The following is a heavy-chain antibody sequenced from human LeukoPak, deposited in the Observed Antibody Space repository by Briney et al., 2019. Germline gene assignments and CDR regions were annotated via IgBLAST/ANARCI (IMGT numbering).Heavy chain of an antibody. CDR3: VRHKDMRTTLTPFDY. D-gene: IGHD4-17*01. J-gene: IGHJ4*02. V-gene: IGHV4-39*01. CDR2: MYYSGST. CDR1: GGSISSSSYY. Sequence: SETLSLTCTASGGSISSSSYYWGWIRQPPGKGLEWIGSMYYSGSTYYNPSLKSRVTISVDTSKNQFSLKLSSVTAADTAVYYCVRHKDMRTTLTPFDYWGQGTLVTVAS.